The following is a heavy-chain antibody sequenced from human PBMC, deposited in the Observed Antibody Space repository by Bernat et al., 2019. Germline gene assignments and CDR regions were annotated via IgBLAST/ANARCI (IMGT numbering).Heavy chain of an antibody. CDR3: AREVSYGLSGMDV. J-gene: IGHJ6*02. CDR1: GFTFSSYT. Sequence: QVQLEESGGGVVEPGRSLRLSCAASGFTFSSYTMHCVRQAPGKGMEWVAVITNDGTNKYYAESVKGRFTISRDNSKNTLYLQMNSMRAEDTAVYYCAREVSYGLSGMDVWGQGTAVTV. V-gene: IGHV3-30-3*01. D-gene: IGHD5-18*01. CDR2: ITNDGTNK.